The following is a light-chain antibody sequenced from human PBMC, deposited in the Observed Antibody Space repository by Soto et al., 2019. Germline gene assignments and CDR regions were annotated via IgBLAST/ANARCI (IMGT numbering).Light chain of an antibody. CDR1: QTIYINS. V-gene: IGKV3-20*01. J-gene: IGKJ3*01. CDR3: QQYGAPPLT. Sequence: EIVLTQSPDTLSLSPGERATLSCRASQTIYINSLAWYQQRPGQAPRLLIYGGSTRATAAPDRFGGRGSGTDFALTISRLEPEDFAVYYCQQYGAPPLTFGPGTKVD. CDR2: GGS.